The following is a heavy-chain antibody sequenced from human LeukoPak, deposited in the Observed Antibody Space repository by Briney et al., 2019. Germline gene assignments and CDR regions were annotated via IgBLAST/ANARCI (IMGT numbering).Heavy chain of an antibody. Sequence: PGRSLRLSCAASGFTFSTYGMHWVRQAPGKGLEWVTLISYDGNNKYCADSVKGRFTISRDNSKNTLYLQMNSLRAEDTAVYYCAKPRLPAAMAEYLYHWGQGTLVTVSS. CDR2: ISYDGNNK. V-gene: IGHV3-30*18. J-gene: IGHJ1*01. D-gene: IGHD2-2*01. CDR1: GFTFSTYG. CDR3: AKPRLPAAMAEYLYH.